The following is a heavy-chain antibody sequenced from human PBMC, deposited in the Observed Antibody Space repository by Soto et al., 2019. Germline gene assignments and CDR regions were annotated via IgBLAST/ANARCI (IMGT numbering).Heavy chain of an antibody. D-gene: IGHD1-1*01. Sequence: PGGSLRLSCAASGFTFSSYGMHWVRQAPGKGLEWVAVISYDGSNKYYADSVKGRFTISRDNSKNTLYLQMNSLRAEDTAVYYCATWLQREHAFDIWGLGTMVTVSS. J-gene: IGHJ3*02. CDR1: GFTFSSYG. V-gene: IGHV3-30*03. CDR3: ATWLQREHAFDI. CDR2: ISYDGSNK.